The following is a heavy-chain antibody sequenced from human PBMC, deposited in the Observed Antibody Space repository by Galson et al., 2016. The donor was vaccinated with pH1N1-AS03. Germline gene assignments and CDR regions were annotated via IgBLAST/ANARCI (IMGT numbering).Heavy chain of an antibody. V-gene: IGHV3-30*18. CDR1: GFTISNFG. J-gene: IGHJ4*02. D-gene: IGHD3/OR15-3a*01. CDR3: ANDFNYDFWSGYSFY. CDR2: ISFDGTNK. Sequence: SLRLSCAASGFTISNFGVLWARQAPGQGLEWVAIISFDGTNKYYADSVKGRFSISRDNSKNTLFLQMSALRAEDTAVYYCANDFNYDFWSGYSFYWGQGALVTVSS.